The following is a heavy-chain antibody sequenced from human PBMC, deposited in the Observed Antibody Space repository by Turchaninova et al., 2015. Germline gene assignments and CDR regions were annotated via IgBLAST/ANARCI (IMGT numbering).Heavy chain of an antibody. CDR1: VYTFTDSA. CDR2: SNAGNGNT. CDR3: ASTYSNHYYYYYYGMDV. D-gene: IGHD4-11*01. J-gene: IGHJ6*02. V-gene: IGHV1-3*01. Sequence: QPHLVQAWAEVNKPGASVEGDCKESVYTFTDSAMHEERKCPGQRLEWMGWSNAGNGNTKYSQKFQGRVTITRDTSASTAYMELSSLRSEDTAVYYCASTYSNHYYYYYYGMDVWGQGTTVTVSS.